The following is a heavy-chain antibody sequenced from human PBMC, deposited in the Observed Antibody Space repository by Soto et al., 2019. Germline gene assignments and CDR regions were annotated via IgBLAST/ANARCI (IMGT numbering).Heavy chain of an antibody. J-gene: IGHJ5*02. CDR2: ISAYNGNT. CDR1: GYTFTSYG. CDR3: ARDSIPYYYDSSGYLIWFDP. D-gene: IGHD3-22*01. V-gene: IGHV1-18*01. Sequence: ASVKVSCKASGYTFTSYGISWVRQAPGQGLEWMGWISAYNGNTNYAQKLQGRVTMTTDTSTSTAFMELRSLRFDDTAVYYCARDSIPYYYDSSGYLIWFDPWGQGTLVTVS.